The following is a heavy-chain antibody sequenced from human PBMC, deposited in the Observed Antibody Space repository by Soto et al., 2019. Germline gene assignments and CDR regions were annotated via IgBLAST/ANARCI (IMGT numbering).Heavy chain of an antibody. J-gene: IGHJ4*02. V-gene: IGHV4-30-2*01. CDR2: IYHSGST. CDR3: ASSHAGAHITAAVH. Sequence: QLQLQESGSGLVKPSQTLSLTCAVSGGSISSGGYSWSWIRQPPGKGLAWIGYIYHSGSTYYNPSLNSRVTISVDRSKNHFSLKLSSVTAADTAVYYCASSHAGAHITAAVHWGQGTLVTVSS. CDR1: GGSISSGGYS. D-gene: IGHD6-13*01.